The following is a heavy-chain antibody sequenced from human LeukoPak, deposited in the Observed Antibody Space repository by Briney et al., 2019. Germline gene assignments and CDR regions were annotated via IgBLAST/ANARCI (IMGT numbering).Heavy chain of an antibody. CDR2: INHSGST. CDR3: ARYRQWLVPFDY. CDR1: GGSFSGYY. D-gene: IGHD6-19*01. V-gene: IGHV4-34*01. J-gene: IGHJ4*02. Sequence: SETLSLTCAVYGGSFSGYYWSWIRQPPGKGLEWIGEINHSGSTNYNPPLKSRVTISVDTSKNQFSLKLSSVTAADTAVYYCARYRQWLVPFDYWGRGTLVTVSS.